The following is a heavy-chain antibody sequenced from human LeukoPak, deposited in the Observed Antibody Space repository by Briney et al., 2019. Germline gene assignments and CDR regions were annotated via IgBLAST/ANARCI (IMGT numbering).Heavy chain of an antibody. CDR3: ARAGFESSSGWVSYYYYYYMDV. J-gene: IGHJ6*03. V-gene: IGHV1-8*03. CDR2: MNPNSGNT. CDR1: GYTFTSYD. Sequence: GASVKVSCKASGYTFTSYDINWVRQATGQGLEWMGWMNPNSGNTGYAQKFQGRVTITRNTSISTAYMELSSLRSEDTAVYYCARAGFESSSGWVSYYYYYYMDVWGKGTTVTVSS. D-gene: IGHD6-19*01.